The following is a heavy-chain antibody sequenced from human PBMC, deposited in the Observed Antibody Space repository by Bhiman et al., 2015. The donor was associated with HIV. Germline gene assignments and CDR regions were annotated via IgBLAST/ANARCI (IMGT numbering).Heavy chain of an antibody. V-gene: IGHV3-21*06. CDR2: ISSGGSYI. D-gene: IGHD2-8*01. CDR1: GFTFSTYT. Sequence: EVQLVESGGGLVQPGGSLRLSCAASGFTFSTYTMNWVRQAPGKGLEWVSSISSGGSYIFYADSVKGRFTISRDNAKNLLYLQMNSLRAEDTAVYSCAREVNGLDHWGQGTLVTV. J-gene: IGHJ4*02. CDR3: AREVNGLDH.